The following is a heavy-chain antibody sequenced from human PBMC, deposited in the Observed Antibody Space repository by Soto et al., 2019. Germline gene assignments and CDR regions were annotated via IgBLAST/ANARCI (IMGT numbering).Heavy chain of an antibody. V-gene: IGHV3-30*18. J-gene: IGHJ4*02. D-gene: IGHD6-13*01. CDR2: ISKDGSNK. CDR1: GFSFGDYG. Sequence: GGSLRLSCAASGFSFGDYGMHWVRQAPGRGLEWVAVISKDGSNKYYADSVKGRFTISRDNSKNTLFLQMNSLRAEDTAVYYCAKVAAAGISDYWGQGTLVTVSS. CDR3: AKVAAAGISDY.